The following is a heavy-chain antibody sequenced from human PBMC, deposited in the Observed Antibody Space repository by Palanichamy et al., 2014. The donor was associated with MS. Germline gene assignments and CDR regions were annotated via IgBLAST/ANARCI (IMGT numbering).Heavy chain of an antibody. CDR2: ISHSGTT. J-gene: IGHJ4*02. V-gene: IGHV4-34*01. CDR3: ARDSAATAF. D-gene: IGHD6-13*01. CDR1: WVRSVVTT. Sequence: QVQLQQWGGRTVEAFGDSVPQLRCLWWVRSVVTTGAGSASPQGRGVEWIGEISHSGTTNYNPSLKSRVTISVDPSKNQFSLNVSSVTAADTAIYYCARDSAATAFWGQGTLVTVSS.